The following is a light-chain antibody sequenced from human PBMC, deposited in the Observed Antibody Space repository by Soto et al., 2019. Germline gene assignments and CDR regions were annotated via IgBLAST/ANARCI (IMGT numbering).Light chain of an antibody. CDR3: HYYDDSPPFP. Sequence: EIVMTQSPATLSVSPGERATLSCRASQSVSSNLAWYQQKPGQAPRLLIYGASSRATGIPDRFSGSGSGTDFTLTISRLEPEDFAVYYCHYYDDSPPFPFGPGTKVDTK. J-gene: IGKJ3*01. CDR2: GAS. CDR1: QSVSSN. V-gene: IGKV3-20*01.